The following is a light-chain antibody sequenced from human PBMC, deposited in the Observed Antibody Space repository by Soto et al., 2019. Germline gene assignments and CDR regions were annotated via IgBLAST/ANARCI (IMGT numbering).Light chain of an antibody. J-gene: IGKJ1*01. V-gene: IGKV1-39*01. CDR2: AAS. Sequence: DIQVTQSPSSLSASVGDRVTISCQTSQYISTYFNWYQQKPGKAPKLLIYAASSLQTGVPSRFSGSGFGADFTLTINGLQAEDSATYFCQQSYGLPRTFGQGTRVEIK. CDR3: QQSYGLPRT. CDR1: QYISTY.